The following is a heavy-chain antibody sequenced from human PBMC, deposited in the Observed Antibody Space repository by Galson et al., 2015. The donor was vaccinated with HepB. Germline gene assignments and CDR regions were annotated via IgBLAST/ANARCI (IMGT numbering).Heavy chain of an antibody. CDR3: ARARGSGPGAHFDY. Sequence: SLRLSCAASGFTFSNDYMSWLRQAPGKGLEWVSYISDSGSYTNLADSVKGRFTISRDNAKKSLYLQMNSLRAEDTAVYFCARARGSGPGAHFDYWGQGTVVTVSS. CDR1: GFTFSNDY. CDR2: ISDSGSYT. J-gene: IGHJ4*02. D-gene: IGHD6-25*01. V-gene: IGHV3-11*05.